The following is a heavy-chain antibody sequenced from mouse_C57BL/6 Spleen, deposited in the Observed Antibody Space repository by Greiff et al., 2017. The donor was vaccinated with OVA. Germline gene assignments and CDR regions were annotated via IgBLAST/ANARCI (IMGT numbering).Heavy chain of an antibody. V-gene: IGHV1-80*01. CDR3: AQTAQATDPAWFAY. Sequence: LVESGAELVKPGASVKISCKASGYAFSSYWMNWVKQRPGKGLEWIGQIYPGDGDTNYNGKFKGKATLTADKSSSTAYMQLSSLTSEDSAVYFCAQTAQATDPAWFAYWGQGTLVTVSA. J-gene: IGHJ3*01. CDR2: IYPGDGDT. CDR1: GYAFSSYW. D-gene: IGHD3-2*02.